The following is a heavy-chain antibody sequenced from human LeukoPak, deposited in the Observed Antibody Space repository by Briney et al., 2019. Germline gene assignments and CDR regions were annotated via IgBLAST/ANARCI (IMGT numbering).Heavy chain of an antibody. CDR3: AKSAFVGMGAGEFDH. V-gene: IGHV3-23*01. Sequence: GGSLRLSCAGSRFTLSTHIMTTVREAPGKGLEWGSAISARVVVIYYTDFLKGRFTTSTDNSQKSLFMHMSRLRAQQTAVFYCAKSAFVGMGAGEFDHWGQGIQVTVSS. J-gene: IGHJ4*02. CDR2: ISARVVVI. D-gene: IGHD1-26*01. CDR1: RFTLSTHI.